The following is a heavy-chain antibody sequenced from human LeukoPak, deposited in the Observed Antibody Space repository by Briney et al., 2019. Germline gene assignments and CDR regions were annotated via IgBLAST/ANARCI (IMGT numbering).Heavy chain of an antibody. Sequence: GGSLRLSCAASGFTFSSYWMSWVRQAPGKGLEWVANIKQDGSEKYYVDSVKGRFTISRDNAKNSLYPQMNSLRAEDTAVYYCASGYSYGRGLLWGQGTLVTVSS. V-gene: IGHV3-7*01. CDR3: ASGYSYGRGLL. D-gene: IGHD5-18*01. CDR1: GFTFSSYW. CDR2: IKQDGSEK. J-gene: IGHJ4*02.